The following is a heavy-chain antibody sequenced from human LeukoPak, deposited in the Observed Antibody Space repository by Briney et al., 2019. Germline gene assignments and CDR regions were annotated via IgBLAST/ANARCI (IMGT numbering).Heavy chain of an antibody. J-gene: IGHJ4*02. CDR3: ARGGEYGSGSYYKY. D-gene: IGHD3-10*01. V-gene: IGHV4-59*12. CDR2: IYYTGST. Sequence: PSETLSLTCTVSGGSISGYHWSWIRQPPGKGLEWIAYIYYTGSTGYNPSLKSRVTISADTSKNQFSLKLSSVTAADTAVYYCARGGEYGSGSYYKYWGQGTLVTVSS. CDR1: GGSISGYH.